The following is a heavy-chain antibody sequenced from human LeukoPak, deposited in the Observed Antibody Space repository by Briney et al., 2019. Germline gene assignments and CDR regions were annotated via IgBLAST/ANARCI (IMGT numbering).Heavy chain of an antibody. CDR3: ARVIVLVTAVLDAFDV. CDR2: INPSGGST. J-gene: IGHJ3*01. Sequence: ASVNVSCKASGYTFTSYYMNWVRQAPGQGLEWMGEINPSGGSTRYDQKFQGRVTLTRDTSTSTVYMELSNLRSDDTAVYYCARVIVLVTAVLDAFDVWGQGTMVTVSS. CDR1: GYTFTSYY. V-gene: IGHV1-46*01. D-gene: IGHD2-21*02.